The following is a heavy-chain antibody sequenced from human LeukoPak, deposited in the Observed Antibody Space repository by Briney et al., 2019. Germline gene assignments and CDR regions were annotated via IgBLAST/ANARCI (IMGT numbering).Heavy chain of an antibody. J-gene: IGHJ4*02. CDR3: ARGYSSGWYVRYFDY. Sequence: ASVKVSCKASGYTFTSYGISWVRQAPGQGLEWMGWISAYNGNTNYAQKLQGRVTMTTDTSTSTAYMELRSLRSDDTAVYYCARGYSSGWYVRYFDYWGQGTLVTVSS. CDR1: GYTFTSYG. V-gene: IGHV1-18*01. D-gene: IGHD6-19*01. CDR2: ISAYNGNT.